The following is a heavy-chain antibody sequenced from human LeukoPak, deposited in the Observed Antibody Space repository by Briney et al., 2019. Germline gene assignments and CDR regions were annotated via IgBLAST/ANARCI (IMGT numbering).Heavy chain of an antibody. D-gene: IGHD3-3*01. V-gene: IGHV4-4*07. CDR1: GGSLCCFY. CDR3: ARSPPDTYYDFWSGYSVYWYFDL. CDR2: IFTRGGT. J-gene: IGHJ2*01. Sequence: KASETLSLNCTVSGGSLCCFYWGWIRPPPGQGLGWVWGIFTRGGTNYNPSLKSRVTMSVDTSKNQFSLKLSSVTAADTAVYYCARSPPDTYYDFWSGYSVYWYFDLWGRGTLVTVSS.